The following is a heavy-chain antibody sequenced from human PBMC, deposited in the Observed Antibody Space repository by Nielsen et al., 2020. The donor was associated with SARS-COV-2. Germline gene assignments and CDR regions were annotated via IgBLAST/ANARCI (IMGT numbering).Heavy chain of an antibody. D-gene: IGHD2-21*01. Sequence: ASVKVSCKASGYTFTSYGISWVRQAPGQGLEWMEWISAYNGNTNYAQKLQGRVTMTTDTSTSTAYMELRSLRSDDTAVYYCARETTSCGYYYYYGMDVWGQGTTVTVSS. CDR2: ISAYNGNT. J-gene: IGHJ6*02. V-gene: IGHV1-18*01. CDR1: GYTFTSYG. CDR3: ARETTSCGYYYYYGMDV.